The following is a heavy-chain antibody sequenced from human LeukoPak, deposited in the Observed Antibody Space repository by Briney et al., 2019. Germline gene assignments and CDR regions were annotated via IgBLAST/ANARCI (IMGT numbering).Heavy chain of an antibody. D-gene: IGHD3-3*01. Sequence: PSETLSLTCAVYGGSFSGYYWSWFRQPPGKGLEWIGEINHSGSTNYNPSLKSRVTISVDTSKNQFSLKLSSVTAADTAVYYCARVPRITIFGVVIISYFDYWGQGTLVTVSS. V-gene: IGHV4-34*01. J-gene: IGHJ4*02. CDR3: ARVPRITIFGVVIISYFDY. CDR1: GGSFSGYY. CDR2: INHSGST.